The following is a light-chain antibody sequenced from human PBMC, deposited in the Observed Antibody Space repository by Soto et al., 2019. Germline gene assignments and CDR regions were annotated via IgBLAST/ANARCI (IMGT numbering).Light chain of an antibody. Sequence: EILLTQSPGALAVSPGEVATLSCRASQSVRDNLAWYQQRPGQAPRPLIYRASIRATGVLARFSGSGAGTECTLTISGLQYEDVSIDLCPHYNFLPHSFGQGTKVDIK. CDR3: PHYNFLPHS. J-gene: IGKJ2*01. V-gene: IGKV3-15*01. CDR2: RAS. CDR1: QSVRDN.